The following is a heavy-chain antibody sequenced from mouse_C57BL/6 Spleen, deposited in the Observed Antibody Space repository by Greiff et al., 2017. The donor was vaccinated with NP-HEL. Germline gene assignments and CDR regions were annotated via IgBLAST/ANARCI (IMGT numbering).Heavy chain of an antibody. J-gene: IGHJ2*01. CDR2: ISSGGDYI. CDR1: GFTFSSYA. V-gene: IGHV5-9-1*02. CDR3: TRDIGWLLPYFDY. D-gene: IGHD2-3*01. Sequence: EVKVEESGEGLVKPGGSLKLSCAASGFTFSSYAMSWVRQTPEKRLEWVAYISSGGDYIYYADTVKGRFTISRDNARNTLYLQMSSLKSEDTAMYYYTRDIGWLLPYFDYWGQGTTLTVSS.